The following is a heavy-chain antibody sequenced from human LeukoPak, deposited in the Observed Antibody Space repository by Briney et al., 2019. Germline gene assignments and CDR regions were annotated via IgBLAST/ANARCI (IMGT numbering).Heavy chain of an antibody. J-gene: IGHJ5*02. V-gene: IGHV4-31*03. CDR1: GGPISSGGSY. D-gene: IGHD1-26*01. CDR3: ARDIIVGTTRWFDP. CDR2: IYYSGST. Sequence: SETLSLTCTVSGGPISSGGSYWSWIRQHPGKGLEWIGYIYYSGSTYYNPSLESRVTISVDTSKNQFSLKLSSVTAADTAMYYCARDIIVGTTRWFDPWGQGTLVTVSS.